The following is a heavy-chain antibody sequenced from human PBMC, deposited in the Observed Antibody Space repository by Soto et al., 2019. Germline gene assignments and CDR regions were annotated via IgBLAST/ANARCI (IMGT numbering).Heavy chain of an antibody. CDR1: GYTFTSYD. J-gene: IGHJ6*02. Sequence: GASVKVSCKASGYTFTSYDINWVRQATGQGLEWMGWMNPNSGNTGYAQKFQGRVAMTRNTSISTTYLQWNSLKASDTGIYYCARVPTYYYYGMDVWGQGTTVTVSS. CDR3: ARVPTYYYYGMDV. CDR2: MNPNSGNT. V-gene: IGHV1-8*01.